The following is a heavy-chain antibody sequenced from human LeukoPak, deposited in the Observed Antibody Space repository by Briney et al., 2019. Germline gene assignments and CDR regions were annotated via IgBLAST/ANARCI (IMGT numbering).Heavy chain of an antibody. Sequence: SQTLSLTCAIPGDSVSRDRSAGHWIRQSPSRGLEWLGTTYYRSKWYIDYAVSVKSRMTINPDTSKNQFSLQLNSMTPEDTAVYYCTKGSFQGGFDYWGQGTLVTVSS. D-gene: IGHD3-16*01. J-gene: IGHJ4*02. CDR3: TKGSFQGGFDY. CDR1: GDSVSRDRSA. CDR2: TYYRSKWYI. V-gene: IGHV6-1*01.